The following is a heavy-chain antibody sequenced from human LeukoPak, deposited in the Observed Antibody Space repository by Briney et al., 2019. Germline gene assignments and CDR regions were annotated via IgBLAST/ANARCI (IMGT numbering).Heavy chain of an antibody. CDR1: GFTFSSHW. J-gene: IGHJ4*02. Sequence: TGGSLRLSCAASGFTFSSHWMTWVRQAPGKGLEWVANIKQDGSEKYYVDSVKGRFTISRDNSKNTLYLQMNSLRAEDTAVYYCAKDVRGGCSGGSCYYWGQGTLVTVSS. V-gene: IGHV3-7*03. CDR2: IKQDGSEK. CDR3: AKDVRGGCSGGSCYY. D-gene: IGHD2-15*01.